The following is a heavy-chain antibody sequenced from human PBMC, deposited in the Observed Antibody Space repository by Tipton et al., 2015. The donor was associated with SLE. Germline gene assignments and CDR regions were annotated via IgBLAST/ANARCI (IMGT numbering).Heavy chain of an antibody. Sequence: QSGPEVKKPGESLKISCQGSGYIFSSSWIGWVRQMPGKGLEWMGVIYPGDSDTRYNPSFQGQVTISADKSIGTAYLQWSSLKASDTAIYYCARCPNWRKDFDYWGQGTLVTVSS. CDR2: IYPGDSDT. D-gene: IGHD1-1*01. V-gene: IGHV5-51*01. J-gene: IGHJ4*02. CDR1: GYIFSSSW. CDR3: ARCPNWRKDFDY.